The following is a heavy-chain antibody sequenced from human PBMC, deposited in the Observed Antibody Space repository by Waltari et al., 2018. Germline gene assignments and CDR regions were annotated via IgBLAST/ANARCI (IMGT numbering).Heavy chain of an antibody. V-gene: IGHV4-34*01. CDR2: INHRGST. CDR3: ARGLSITIFGIPRGRFDY. D-gene: IGHD3-3*01. Sequence: QVQLQQWGAGLLKPSETLSLTCAVYGGSFSGYYWSWIRQPPGKGLEWIGEINHRGSTNYNPSLKRRVTISVDTSKNQFSLKLSSVTAADTAVYYCARGLSITIFGIPRGRFDYWGQGTLVTVSS. CDR1: GGSFSGYY. J-gene: IGHJ4*02.